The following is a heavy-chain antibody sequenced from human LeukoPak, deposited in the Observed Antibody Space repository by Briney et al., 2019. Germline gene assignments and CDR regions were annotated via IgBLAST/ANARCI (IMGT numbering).Heavy chain of an antibody. D-gene: IGHD1-26*01. CDR3: AKLINSGSYEGFDY. CDR1: GFIFSNYA. CDR2: ISNSGDAT. V-gene: IGHV3-23*01. J-gene: IGHJ4*02. Sequence: PGGSLRLSCAGSGFIFSNYAMSWVRQAPGQGLEWVSTISNSGDATFYADAVKGRFTISRDNSKNTLYLQMYSLRAEDTAVYYCAKLINSGSYEGFDYWGQGTLVTVSS.